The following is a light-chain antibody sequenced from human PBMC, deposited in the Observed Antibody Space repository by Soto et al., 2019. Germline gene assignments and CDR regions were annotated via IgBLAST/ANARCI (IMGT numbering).Light chain of an antibody. J-gene: IGKJ1*01. CDR3: QQYNSW. CDR1: QTINSW. Sequence: DIQMTQSPSTLSASLGDRVTITCRASQTINSWLAWYQQKPGKAPKLLIYDASSLESGVPSRFSGSGSGTEFTLTITRLQPADFATYYCQQYNSWFGQGTKVDI. CDR2: DAS. V-gene: IGKV1-5*01.